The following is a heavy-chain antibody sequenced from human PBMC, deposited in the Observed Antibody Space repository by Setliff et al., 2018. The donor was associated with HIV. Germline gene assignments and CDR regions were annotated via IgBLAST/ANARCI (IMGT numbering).Heavy chain of an antibody. J-gene: IGHJ1*01. CDR2: VYPDDSDI. V-gene: IGHV5-51*01. CDR1: GYSFSNYW. D-gene: IGHD2-15*01. CDR3: ARAAVGYCNDGSCYTTEFFQH. Sequence: GESLKISCKGFGYSFSNYWIGWVRQMSGKGLEWMGIVYPDDSDIRYSPSFQGQVTISVEKSISTAYLQWASLKTSDSAMYYCARAAVGYCNDGSCYTTEFFQHWGQGTLVTVSS.